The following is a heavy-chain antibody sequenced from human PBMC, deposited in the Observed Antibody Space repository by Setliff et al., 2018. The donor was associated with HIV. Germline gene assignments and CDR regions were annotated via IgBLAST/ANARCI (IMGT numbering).Heavy chain of an antibody. D-gene: IGHD3-10*01. CDR3: ARSIYGSGTYPLDI. V-gene: IGHV4-4*07. Sequence: PSETLSLTCTVSGGSLTGYHWSWTRQSAGKELEWIGRMYYTGTTDYNPSLMSRVTLSIDRSKNQFALEVNSMTAADAAVYYCARSIYGSGTYPLDIWSKGTLVTAPQ. J-gene: IGHJ4*02. CDR1: GGSLTGYH. CDR2: MYYTGTT.